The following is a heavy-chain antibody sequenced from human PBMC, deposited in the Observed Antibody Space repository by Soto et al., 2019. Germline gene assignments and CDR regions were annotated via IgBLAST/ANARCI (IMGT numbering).Heavy chain of an antibody. CDR1: VGSFTSGGSS. CDR2: TFHSGST. V-gene: IGHV4-31*03. Sequence: QVQLQESGPGLGKPSQTLSLTCLVSVGSFTSGGSSWPWILQHPVQALEWIGYTFHSGSTHYIPSLKSRLTMSADTSKNQLSLRLTSVTAADTAVYYCARGGASFTGPAGYWFQGTLVTVSS. D-gene: IGHD3-16*01. J-gene: IGHJ4*02. CDR3: ARGGASFTGPAGY.